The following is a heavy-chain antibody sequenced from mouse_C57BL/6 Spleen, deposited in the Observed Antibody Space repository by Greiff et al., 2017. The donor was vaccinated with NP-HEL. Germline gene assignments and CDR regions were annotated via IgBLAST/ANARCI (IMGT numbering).Heavy chain of an antibody. V-gene: IGHV14-3*01. CDR3: AREGYYGSSSYYFDY. J-gene: IGHJ2*01. CDR1: GFNIKYTY. CDR2: IDPANGNT. Sequence: EVQLQQSVAELVRPGASVKLSCTASGFNIKYTYMHWVKQRPEQGLEWIGRIDPANGNTKYAPKFQGKATITADTSSNTAYLQLSSLTSEDTAIYYCAREGYYGSSSYYFDYWGQGTTLTVSS. D-gene: IGHD1-1*01.